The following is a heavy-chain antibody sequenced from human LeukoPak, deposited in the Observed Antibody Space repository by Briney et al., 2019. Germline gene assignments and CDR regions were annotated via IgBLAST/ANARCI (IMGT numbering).Heavy chain of an antibody. CDR1: GYTFTTYY. V-gene: IGHV1-18*04. D-gene: IGHD3-22*01. CDR3: ARDRITMIVDYGMDV. Sequence: ASVKVSCKASGYTFTTYYIHWVRQAPGQGLEWMGWISAYNGNTNYAQKLQGRVTMTTDTSTSTAYMELRSLRSDDTAVYYCARDRITMIVDYGMDVWGQGTTVTVSS. J-gene: IGHJ6*02. CDR2: ISAYNGNT.